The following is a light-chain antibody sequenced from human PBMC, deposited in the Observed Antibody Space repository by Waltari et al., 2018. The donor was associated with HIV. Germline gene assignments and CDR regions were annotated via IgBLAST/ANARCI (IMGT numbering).Light chain of an antibody. CDR2: FAS. CDR3: HQSYSSPYT. CDR1: HSISYR. J-gene: IGKJ2*01. V-gene: IGKV1-39*01. Sequence: DIQMTQTPSSPSASVGDRATISCRASHSISYRLHWNQEKLKQATRLLIHFASAMQSGVASRSSGRGSGTDYAVNISSLRPEDSATYYGHQSYSSPYTFGQGTKLEIK.